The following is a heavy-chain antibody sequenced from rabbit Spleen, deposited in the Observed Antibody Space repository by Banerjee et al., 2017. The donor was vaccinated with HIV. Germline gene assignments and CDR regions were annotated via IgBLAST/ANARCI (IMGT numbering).Heavy chain of an antibody. V-gene: IGHV1S45*01. CDR1: GFSFSSSYR. CDR2: INIVTGKS. Sequence: QEQLKETGGGLFQPGGSLALTCTASGFSFSSSYRICWVRQAPGKGLEWIACINIVTGKSVYASWAKGRFTMSRTSSTTVTLQMTSLTAADTATYFCARDLVAVIGWNFNLWGPGTLVTVS. J-gene: IGHJ4*01. D-gene: IGHD1-1*01. CDR3: ARDLVAVIGWNFNL.